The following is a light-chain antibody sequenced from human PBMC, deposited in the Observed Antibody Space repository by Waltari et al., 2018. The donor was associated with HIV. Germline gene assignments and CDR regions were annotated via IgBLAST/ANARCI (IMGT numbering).Light chain of an antibody. CDR3: NSRDSSGNHLNWV. Sequence: SSELTQDPAVSVALGQTVRFTCKGDSLSSYSASGYTQKPGQPPVLVIYGKNNRPSGIPDRFSGSSSGNTASLTITGAQAEDEADYYCNSRDSSGNHLNWVFGGGTKLTVL. J-gene: IGLJ3*02. V-gene: IGLV3-19*01. CDR2: GKN. CDR1: SLSSYS.